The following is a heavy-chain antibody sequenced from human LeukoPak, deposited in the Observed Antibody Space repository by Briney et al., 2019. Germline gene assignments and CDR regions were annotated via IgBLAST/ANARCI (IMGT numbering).Heavy chain of an antibody. V-gene: IGHV3-21*01. Sequence: GGSLRLSCAASGFTFSSYSMNWVRQAPGKGLEWVSSISSSSSYIYCADSVKGRFTISRDNAKNSLYLQMNSLRAEDTAVYYCARDPNLTGYRRLPEGFDYWGQGTLVTVSS. CDR2: ISSSSSYI. D-gene: IGHD3-9*01. CDR1: GFTFSSYS. CDR3: ARDPNLTGYRRLPEGFDY. J-gene: IGHJ4*02.